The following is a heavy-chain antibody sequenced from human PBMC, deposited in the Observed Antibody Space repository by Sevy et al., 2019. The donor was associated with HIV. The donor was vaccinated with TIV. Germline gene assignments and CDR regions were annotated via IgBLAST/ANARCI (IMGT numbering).Heavy chain of an antibody. CDR1: GFSFSYYG. V-gene: IGHV3-30*18. D-gene: IGHD1-26*01. J-gene: IGHJ6*02. Sequence: GGSLRLSCIGSGFSFSYYGIHWVRQSPGKGLDWVALISHDGINEYYADSVKGRLTISRDNSKNTVYLEMNRLRNEDTSIYFCANAYSGSYSHSYLYALDVWGQGTTVTVSS. CDR2: ISHDGINE. CDR3: ANAYSGSYSHSYLYALDV.